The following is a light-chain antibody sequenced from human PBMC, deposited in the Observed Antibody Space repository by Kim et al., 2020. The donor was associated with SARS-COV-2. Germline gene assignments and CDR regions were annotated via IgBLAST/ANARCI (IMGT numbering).Light chain of an antibody. V-gene: IGKV3-11*01. CDR3: QQRSIWPLT. J-gene: IGKJ5*01. Sequence: LSPGERATRSCRASQSISSFLAWYQQKSGQAPRLLIYDGFNRATGIPARFSGSGSGTDFTLTISSLEPEDFAVYYCQQRSIWPLTFGQGTRLEIK. CDR1: QSISSF. CDR2: DGF.